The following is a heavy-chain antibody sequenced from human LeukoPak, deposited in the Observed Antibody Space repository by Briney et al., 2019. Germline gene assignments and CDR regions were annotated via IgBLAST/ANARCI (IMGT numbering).Heavy chain of an antibody. CDR2: ISGSGGST. CDR1: GFTFSSYD. V-gene: IGHV3-23*01. CDR3: AKVGEYQLLLYAFDM. D-gene: IGHD2-2*01. Sequence: GGSLRLSCAASGFTFSSYDMSWVRQAPGKGLQWVSGISGSGGSTYYADSVKGRFTISRDNSKNTLYLQMNSLRAEDTAVYYCAKVGEYQLLLYAFDMWGQGTMVTVSS. J-gene: IGHJ3*02.